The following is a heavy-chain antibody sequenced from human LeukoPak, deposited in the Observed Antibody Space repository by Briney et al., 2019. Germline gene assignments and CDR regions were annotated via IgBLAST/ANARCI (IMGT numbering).Heavy chain of an antibody. Sequence: ASVKVSCKASGGTFISYAISWVRQAPGQGLEWMGGIIPIFGTANYAQKFQGRVTITADESTSTAYMELSSLRSEDTAVYYCARGPLSRCSGGSCYSQEYDYWGQGTLVTVSS. CDR3: ARGPLSRCSGGSCYSQEYDY. CDR2: IIPIFGTA. D-gene: IGHD2-15*01. J-gene: IGHJ4*02. CDR1: GGTFISYA. V-gene: IGHV1-69*01.